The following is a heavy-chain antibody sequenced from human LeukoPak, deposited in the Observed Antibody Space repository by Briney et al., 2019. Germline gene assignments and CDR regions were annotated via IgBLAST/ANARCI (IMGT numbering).Heavy chain of an antibody. CDR1: GFTFSSYE. D-gene: IGHD1-26*01. CDR3: AGDFRGGSYVVGY. V-gene: IGHV3-48*03. CDR2: ISSSGITI. J-gene: IGHJ4*02. Sequence: GGSLRLSCAASGFTFSSYEMNWVRQAPGKGLEWVSYISSSGITIYYADSVKGRFTISRDNAKNSLYLQMNSLRAEDTAVYYCAGDFRGGSYVVGYWGQGTLVTVSS.